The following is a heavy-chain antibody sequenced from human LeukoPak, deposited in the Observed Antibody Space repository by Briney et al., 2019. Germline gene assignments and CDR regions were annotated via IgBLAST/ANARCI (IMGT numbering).Heavy chain of an antibody. CDR2: MNPNSGNT. D-gene: IGHD3-9*01. CDR3: ARGGEYYDILTGYYRTAGFDY. J-gene: IGHJ4*02. Sequence: GASVKVSCKASGYTFTSYDINWVRQAAGQGLEWIGWMNPNSGNTGYAQKFQGRVTMTRNTSISTAYMELSSLRSEDTAVYYCARGGEYYDILTGYYRTAGFDYWGQGTLVTVSS. V-gene: IGHV1-8*01. CDR1: GYTFTSYD.